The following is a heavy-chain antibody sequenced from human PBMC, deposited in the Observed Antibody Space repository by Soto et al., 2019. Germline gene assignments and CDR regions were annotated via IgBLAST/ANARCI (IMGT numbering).Heavy chain of an antibody. V-gene: IGHV2-5*02. CDR1: GFALSTSVVG. J-gene: IGHJ4*02. Sequence: SGPTLVNPTQTLTLTCTFSGFALSTSVVGVGWIRQPPGKALEWLALIYWDGDTRYSPSLQSRLTVTKDTSENQVVLTMSDMGPACKATYYCAHILGGSGVTVAGCFDYWGQGTLVTVSS. CDR2: IYWDGDT. CDR3: AHILGGSGVTVAGCFDY. D-gene: IGHD6-19*01.